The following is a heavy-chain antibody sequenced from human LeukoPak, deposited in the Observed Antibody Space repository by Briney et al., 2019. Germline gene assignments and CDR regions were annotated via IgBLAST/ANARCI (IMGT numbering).Heavy chain of an antibody. J-gene: IGHJ4*02. CDR2: IYYSGST. V-gene: IGHV4-59*01. D-gene: IGHD3-9*01. CDR3: ARDYDILTGSWDY. CDR1: GGSISSYY. Sequence: PSETLSLTCTVSGGSISSYYWSWIRQPPGKGLEWIGYIYYSGSTNYNPSLKSRVTISVDTSKNQFSLKLGSVTAADTAVYYCARDYDILTGSWDYWGQGTLVTVSS.